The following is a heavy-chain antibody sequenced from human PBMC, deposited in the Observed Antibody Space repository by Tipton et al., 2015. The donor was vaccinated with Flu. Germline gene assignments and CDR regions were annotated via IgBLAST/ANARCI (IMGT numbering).Heavy chain of an antibody. D-gene: IGHD3-22*01. V-gene: IGHV4-38-2*02. J-gene: IGHJ4*02. CDR1: GDSIRDSIYY. CDR3: ARVLDYYDSSDYW. CDR2: AYDSGSK. Sequence: GLVKPSETLSLTCSVSGDSIRDSIYYWAWIRQPPGKGLEWIGTAYDSGSKYYNPSLKSRVTISIDTSMNQLSLKLSSVTAADTAVYYCARVLDYYDSSDYWWGQGTLVTVSS.